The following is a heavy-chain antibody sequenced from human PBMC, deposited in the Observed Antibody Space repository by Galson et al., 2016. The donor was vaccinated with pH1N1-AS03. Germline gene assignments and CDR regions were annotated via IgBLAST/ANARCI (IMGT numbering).Heavy chain of an antibody. Sequence: SVKVSCKASGYTFSTYGVSWVRQAPGQGLEWMGWISGYDDDTNSAQNVAGRVTITTDKSTSTVYRELRSMRSDDTAVYYCARDRGFRPDTFDIWGQGTLVTVSA. J-gene: IGHJ4*02. V-gene: IGHV1-18*04. CDR2: ISGYDDDT. CDR1: GYTFSTYG. D-gene: IGHD1-14*01. CDR3: ARDRGFRPDTFDI.